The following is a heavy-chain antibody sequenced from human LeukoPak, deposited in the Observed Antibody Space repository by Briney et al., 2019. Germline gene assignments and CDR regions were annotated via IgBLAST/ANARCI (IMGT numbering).Heavy chain of an antibody. Sequence: GGSLRLSCAASGFTFSNYEVHWVRQAPGKGLEWVSVISSSATGTNYADSVKGRFTISRDNANNSLYLQMNSLRAEDTAVYYCASKWFSWGRGTLVTVSS. D-gene: IGHD3-22*01. CDR1: GFTFSNYE. CDR2: ISSSATGT. CDR3: ASKWFS. J-gene: IGHJ4*02. V-gene: IGHV3-48*03.